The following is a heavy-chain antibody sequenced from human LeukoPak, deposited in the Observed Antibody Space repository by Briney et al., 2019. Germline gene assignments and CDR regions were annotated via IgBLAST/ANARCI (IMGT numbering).Heavy chain of an antibody. J-gene: IGHJ5*02. V-gene: IGHV4-4*09. Sequence: SETLSLTRTVSGGSISSYYWSWIRQPPGKGLEWIGYIYTSGSTNYNPSLKSRVTISVDTSKNQFSLKLSSVTAADTAVYYCARHISSLERREDWFDPWGQGTLVTVSS. CDR3: ARHISSLERREDWFDP. CDR1: GGSISSYY. D-gene: IGHD1-1*01. CDR2: IYTSGST.